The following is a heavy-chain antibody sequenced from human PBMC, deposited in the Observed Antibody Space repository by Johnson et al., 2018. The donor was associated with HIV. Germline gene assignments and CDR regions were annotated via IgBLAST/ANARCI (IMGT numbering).Heavy chain of an antibody. V-gene: IGHV3-7*05. CDR2: IKHDGIEI. J-gene: IGHJ3*02. Sequence: VQLVESGGGVVQPGGSLRLSCRASGFTFRSYWMNWVRQAPGKGPQWLANIKHDGIEIYYDDSVKGRFTIARDNAKNALYLQMNSLRVEDTAIYYCARGWGGQQPIWGQGTMVTVSS. CDR1: GFTFRSYW. D-gene: IGHD3-16*01. CDR3: ARGWGGQQPI.